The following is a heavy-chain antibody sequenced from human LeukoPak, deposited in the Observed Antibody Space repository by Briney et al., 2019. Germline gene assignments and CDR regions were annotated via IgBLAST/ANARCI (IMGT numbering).Heavy chain of an antibody. V-gene: IGHV4-39*01. J-gene: IGHJ4*02. CDR3: ATVRSDWGWSGVY. CDR1: GGSISSSSYY. D-gene: IGHD7-27*01. CDR2: IYYSGST. Sequence: SETLSLTCTVSGGSISSSSYYWGWIRQPPGKGLEWIGSIYYSGSTYYNPSLKSRVTISVDTSKNQFSLKLSSVTAADTAVYYCATVRSDWGWSGVYWGQGTLVTVSS.